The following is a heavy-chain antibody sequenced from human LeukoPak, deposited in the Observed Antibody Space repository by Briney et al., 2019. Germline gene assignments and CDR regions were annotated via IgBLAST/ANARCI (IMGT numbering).Heavy chain of an antibody. Sequence: SVKVSCKASGGTFSSYAISWVRQAPGQGLEWMGGIIPIFGTANYAQKFQGRVTITADESTSTAYMELSSLRSEDTAVYYCARVGLGIGAWYFDLWGRGTLVTVSS. CDR2: IIPIFGTA. CDR3: ARVGLGIGAWYFDL. J-gene: IGHJ2*01. V-gene: IGHV1-69*13. CDR1: GGTFSSYA. D-gene: IGHD7-27*01.